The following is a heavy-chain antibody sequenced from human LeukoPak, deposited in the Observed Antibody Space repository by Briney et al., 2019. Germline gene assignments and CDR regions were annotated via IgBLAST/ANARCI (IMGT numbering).Heavy chain of an antibody. V-gene: IGHV5-10-1*01. D-gene: IGHD3-10*01. Sequence: GESLKISCKGSGYSFTSYWISGVRQMPGKGREWRGWIAPSDSYTHYSPSFQGHVTISADKAISTAYLQWSSLKASDTAMDYCARHAPGLWFGDNDAFDIWGQGTRVTVSS. J-gene: IGHJ3*02. CDR3: ARHAPGLWFGDNDAFDI. CDR1: GYSFTSYW. CDR2: IAPSDSYT.